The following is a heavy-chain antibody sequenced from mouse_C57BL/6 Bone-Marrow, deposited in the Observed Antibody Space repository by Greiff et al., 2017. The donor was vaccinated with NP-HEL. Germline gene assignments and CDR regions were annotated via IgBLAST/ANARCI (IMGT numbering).Heavy chain of an antibody. V-gene: IGHV1-81*01. D-gene: IGHD1-1*01. J-gene: IGHJ2*01. CDR3: ARKGFITTVFDY. CDR2: IYPRSGNT. CDR1: GYTFTSYG. Sequence: VQLVESGAELARPGASVKLSCKASGYTFTSYGISWVKQRTGQGLEWIGEIYPRSGNTYYNEKFKGKATLTADKSSSTAYMELRSLTSEDSAVYFCARKGFITTVFDYWGQGTTLTVSS.